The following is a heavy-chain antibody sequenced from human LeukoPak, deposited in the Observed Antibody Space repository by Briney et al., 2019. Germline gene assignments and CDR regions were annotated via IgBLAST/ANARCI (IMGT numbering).Heavy chain of an antibody. CDR2: MNPNSGNT. J-gene: IGHJ4*02. CDR1: GYTFTSYD. V-gene: IGHV1-8*01. D-gene: IGHD2-2*02. Sequence: ASVKVSCKASGYTFTSYDINWVRQATGQGLEWMGWMNPNSGNTGYAQKFQGRVTMTRNTSISTAYMELSSLRSEDTAVYYCARGRRLVVPAAIISYYFDYWGQGTLVTVYS. CDR3: ARGRRLVVPAAIISYYFDY.